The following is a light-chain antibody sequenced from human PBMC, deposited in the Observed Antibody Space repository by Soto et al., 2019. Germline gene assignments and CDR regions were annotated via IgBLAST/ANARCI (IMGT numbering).Light chain of an antibody. CDR2: GAS. J-gene: IGKJ2*01. V-gene: IGKV1-16*01. CDR1: QSISTS. CDR3: QQYETYPNT. Sequence: DIQMTQSPSSLSASVGYRFPVTCRASQSISTSLDWFQQKNGKAPVSLIYGASALQSGVPSRLRGSGYGTHLTLTINSIQTEDFATYFCQQYETYPNTFGQGTRVEIK.